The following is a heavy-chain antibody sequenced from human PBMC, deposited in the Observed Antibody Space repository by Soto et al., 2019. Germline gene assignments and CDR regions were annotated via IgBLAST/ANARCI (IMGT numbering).Heavy chain of an antibody. CDR2: ISGGGIST. Sequence: EVQLLESGGGLVQPGGSLTLSCAASGFTFSNYAMSWVRQAPGKGLEWVAGISGGGISTYYADSVRGRFTISRDNSRNTLYLRMNRLRAKDTDVYYCAVYASSMVGGTKDWFDPWGQGTLVTVSS. CDR3: AVYASSMVGGTKDWFDP. V-gene: IGHV3-23*01. CDR1: GFTFSNYA. D-gene: IGHD3-10*01. J-gene: IGHJ5*02.